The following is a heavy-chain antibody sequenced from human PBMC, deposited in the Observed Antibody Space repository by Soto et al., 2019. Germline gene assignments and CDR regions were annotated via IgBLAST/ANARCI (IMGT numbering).Heavy chain of an antibody. CDR1: GFPFSSYA. CDR2: ISGSGAST. CDR3: AKFYGSGSYNNFPDY. D-gene: IGHD3-10*01. J-gene: IGHJ4*02. Sequence: EVQLLESGGGFVQPGGSLGLSCAASGFPFSSYAMTWVRQAPGKGLEWVSLISGSGASTYYADSVKGRFTISRDNSRETLYLQMNSLRAEDTAVYYCAKFYGSGSYNNFPDYWGQGTLVTVSS. V-gene: IGHV3-23*01.